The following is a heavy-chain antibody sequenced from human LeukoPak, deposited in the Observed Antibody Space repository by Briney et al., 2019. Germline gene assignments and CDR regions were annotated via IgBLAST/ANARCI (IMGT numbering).Heavy chain of an antibody. D-gene: IGHD3-22*01. CDR2: IYTSGST. V-gene: IGHV4-4*07. Sequence: SETLSLTCTVSGGSISSYYWSWIRQPAGKGLEWIGRIYTSGSTNYNPSLKSRVTMSVDTSKNQFSLKLSSVTAADTAVYYCARDGYGGDSSVYYYGYNWFDPWGQGTLVTVSS. CDR3: ARDGYGGDSSVYYYGYNWFDP. J-gene: IGHJ5*02. CDR1: GGSISSYY.